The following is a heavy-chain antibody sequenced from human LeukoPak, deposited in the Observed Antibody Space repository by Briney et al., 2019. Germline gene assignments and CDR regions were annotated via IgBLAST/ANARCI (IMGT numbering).Heavy chain of an antibody. CDR2: IYPGDSDT. CDR1: GYSFTSYW. V-gene: IGHV5-51*01. CDR3: ARRRRYYDSSGYYDY. D-gene: IGHD3-22*01. Sequence: GESLQISCQGSGYSFTSYWIGWVRQMPGKGLEWMGIIYPGDSDTRYSPSFQGQVTISADKSISTAYLQWSSLKASDTAMYYCARRRRYYDSSGYYDYWGQGTLVTVSS. J-gene: IGHJ4*02.